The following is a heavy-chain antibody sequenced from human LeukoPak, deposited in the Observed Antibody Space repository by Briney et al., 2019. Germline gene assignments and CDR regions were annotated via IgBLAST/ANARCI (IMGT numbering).Heavy chain of an antibody. V-gene: IGHV3-21*01. D-gene: IGHD1-1*01. CDR3: ARVTGTTAGDH. J-gene: IGHJ5*02. Sequence: GGSLRVSCVASGFSFSRYSMDWVRRAPGKGLEWVSSISSGSTSIYYADSVKGRFTISRDNAKNSLYLQMNSLRAEDTAVYYCARVTGTTAGDHWGQGTLVSVSS. CDR1: GFSFSRYS. CDR2: ISSGSTSI.